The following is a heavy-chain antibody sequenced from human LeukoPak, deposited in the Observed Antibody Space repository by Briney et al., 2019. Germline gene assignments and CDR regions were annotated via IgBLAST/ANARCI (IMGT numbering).Heavy chain of an antibody. CDR1: GFTFSSYA. CDR2: ISGSGGST. V-gene: IGHV3-23*01. D-gene: IGHD3-9*01. CDR3: AKSSDDILTGYSLDY. J-gene: IGHJ4*02. Sequence: GGSLRPSCAASGFTFSSYAMSWVRQAPGKGLEWVSAISGSGGSTYYADSVKGRFTISRDNAKNSLYLQMNSLRAEDTALYYCAKSSDDILTGYSLDYWGQGTLVTVSS.